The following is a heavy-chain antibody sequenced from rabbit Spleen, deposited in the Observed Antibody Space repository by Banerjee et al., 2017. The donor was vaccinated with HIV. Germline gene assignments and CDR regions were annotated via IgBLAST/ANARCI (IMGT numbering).Heavy chain of an antibody. D-gene: IGHD8-1*01. V-gene: IGHV1S45*01. Sequence: QEHLEESAGGLVNPGGSLTLTYTASGFSLSYNNVMCWVRQAPGKGLEWIGCINSNSGGAAYATWAKGRFTISKTSSTTVTLQMTSLTAADTATYFCARDTGSSFSSYGMDLWGPGTLVTVS. J-gene: IGHJ6*01. CDR2: INSNSGGA. CDR1: GFSLSYNNV. CDR3: ARDTGSSFSSYGMDL.